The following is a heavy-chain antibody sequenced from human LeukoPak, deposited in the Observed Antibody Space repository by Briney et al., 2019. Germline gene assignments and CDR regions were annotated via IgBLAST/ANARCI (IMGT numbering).Heavy chain of an antibody. CDR2: IYYSGST. CDR3: ARLIAVADYYFDY. J-gene: IGHJ4*02. D-gene: IGHD6-19*01. CDR1: GGSISSSSYY. Sequence: SGTLSLTCTVSGGSISSSSYYWGWIRQPPGKGLEWIGSIYYSGSTYYNPSLKSRVTISVDTSKNQFSLKLSSVTAADTAVYYCARLIAVADYYFDYWGRGTLVTVSS. V-gene: IGHV4-39*01.